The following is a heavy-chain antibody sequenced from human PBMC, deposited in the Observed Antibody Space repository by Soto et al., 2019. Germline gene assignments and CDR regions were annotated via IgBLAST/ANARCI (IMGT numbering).Heavy chain of an antibody. V-gene: IGHV3-23*01. CDR3: AKDSSGWPDYFDY. J-gene: IGHJ4*02. D-gene: IGHD6-19*01. Sequence: EAQLLESGGGLGQPGGSLRLSCAASGFTFSSYAMSWVRQAPGKGLEWVSSISGSGGTTYYADSVKGRFTISRDNSKNTLYLQMNSLRAEDTAVYYCAKDSSGWPDYFDYWGQGTLVTVSS. CDR1: GFTFSSYA. CDR2: ISGSGGTT.